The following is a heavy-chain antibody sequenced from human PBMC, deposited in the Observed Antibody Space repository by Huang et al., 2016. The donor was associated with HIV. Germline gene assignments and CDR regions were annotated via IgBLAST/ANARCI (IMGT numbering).Heavy chain of an antibody. V-gene: IGHV1-69*01. CDR2: IIPIFGTT. CDR1: GGTFSSYA. J-gene: IGHJ2*01. CDR3: ARASGRIQLPGGYFDL. Sequence: QVQLVQSAAEVKKPGSSVKVSCEASGGTFSSYAISGVRQAPGQGLEGMGGIIPIFGTTNYTQKLQGRVTITADESSSTAYMELRSLRSEDTAVYYCARASGRIQLPGGYFDLWGRGTLVTVSS. D-gene: IGHD1-1*01.